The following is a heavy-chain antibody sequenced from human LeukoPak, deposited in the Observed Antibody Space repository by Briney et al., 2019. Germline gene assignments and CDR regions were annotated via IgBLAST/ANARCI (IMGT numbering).Heavy chain of an antibody. CDR1: GFTFSSFA. V-gene: IGHV3-23*01. J-gene: IGHJ6*02. Sequence: GGSLRLSCAPSGFTFSSFAMSWVRQAPGKGLEWVSAISGSGGSTYYADSVKGWFTISRDNSKNTLYLQMNSLRAEDTAVYYCAKGLGYSSSWTQYYYYYYGMDVWGQGTTVTVSS. D-gene: IGHD6-13*01. CDR2: ISGSGGST. CDR3: AKGLGYSSSWTQYYYYYYGMDV.